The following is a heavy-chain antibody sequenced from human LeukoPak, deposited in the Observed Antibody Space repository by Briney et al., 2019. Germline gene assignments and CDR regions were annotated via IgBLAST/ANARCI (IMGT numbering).Heavy chain of an antibody. J-gene: IGHJ4*02. CDR1: GFTFSSYW. CDR2: INSDGSST. Sequence: GGSLRLSCAASGFTFSSYWLHWVRQAPGKGLVWVSRINSDGSSTSYADSVKGRFTISRDNAKNSLYLQMNSLRAEDTAVYYCAREKLLWFGELYYFDYWGQGTLVTVSS. D-gene: IGHD3-10*01. V-gene: IGHV3-74*01. CDR3: AREKLLWFGELYYFDY.